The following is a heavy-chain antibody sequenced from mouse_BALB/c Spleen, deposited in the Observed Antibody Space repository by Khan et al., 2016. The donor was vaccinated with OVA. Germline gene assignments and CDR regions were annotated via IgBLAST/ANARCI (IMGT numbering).Heavy chain of an antibody. CDR2: INPYNGGT. V-gene: IGHV1-18*01. CDR3: ARSASYGNYVEAWFAY. CDR1: GDSFTGYT. D-gene: IGHD2-10*01. J-gene: IGHJ3*01. Sequence: EVQLHQSGPELVKPGGSMKISCKASGDSFTGYTMNWMKQSHGKNLEWIGLINPYNGGTSYNQKFKGKATLTVDKSSSTAYMELLSLTSEDSAVYYGARSASYGNYVEAWFAYWGQGTLVTVSA.